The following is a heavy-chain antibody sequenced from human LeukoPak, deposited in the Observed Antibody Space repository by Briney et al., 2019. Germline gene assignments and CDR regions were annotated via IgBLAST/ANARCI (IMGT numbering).Heavy chain of an antibody. CDR1: GFTFSSYD. CDR2: IGTAGDT. J-gene: IGHJ3*02. D-gene: IGHD6-13*01. V-gene: IGHV3-13*01. CDR3: ARGYSSSWPNDAFDI. Sequence: GGSLRLSCAASGFTFSSYDMPWVRQATGKGLEWVSAIGTAGDTYYPGSVKGRFTISRENAKNSLYLQMNSLRAGDTAVYYCARGYSSSWPNDAFDIWGQGTMVTVSS.